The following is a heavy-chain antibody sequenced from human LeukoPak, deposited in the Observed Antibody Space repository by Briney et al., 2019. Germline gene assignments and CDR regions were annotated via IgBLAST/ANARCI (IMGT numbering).Heavy chain of an antibody. CDR2: INHSGST. D-gene: IGHD2-15*01. CDR1: GGSFSGYY. Sequence: SETLSLTCAVYGGSFSGYYWSWIRQPPGKGLEWIGEINHSGSTNYNPSLRSRVTISVDTSKNQFSLKLSSVTAADTAVYYCARIYCSGGSCYIGYYMDVWGKGTTVTISS. V-gene: IGHV4-34*01. CDR3: ARIYCSGGSCYIGYYMDV. J-gene: IGHJ6*03.